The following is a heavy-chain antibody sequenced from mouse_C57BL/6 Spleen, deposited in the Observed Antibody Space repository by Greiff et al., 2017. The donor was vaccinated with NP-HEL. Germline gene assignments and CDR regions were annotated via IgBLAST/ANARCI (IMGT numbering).Heavy chain of an antibody. J-gene: IGHJ3*01. V-gene: IGHV1-78*01. CDR1: GYTFTDHT. D-gene: IGHD1-1*01. Sequence: QVQLQQSDAELVKPGASVKISSKVSGYTFTDHTIHWMKQRPEQGLEWIGYIYPRDGSTKYNEKFKGKATLTADKSSSTAYMQLNSLTSEDSAVYFCARSGYYGSSYDAWFAYWGQGTLVTVSA. CDR2: IYPRDGST. CDR3: ARSGYYGSSYDAWFAY.